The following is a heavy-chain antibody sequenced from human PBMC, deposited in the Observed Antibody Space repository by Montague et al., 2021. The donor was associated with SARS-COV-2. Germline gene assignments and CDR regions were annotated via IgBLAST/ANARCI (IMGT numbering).Heavy chain of an antibody. J-gene: IGHJ4*02. CDR2: IDWDDHK. D-gene: IGHD3-9*01. Sequence: PALVKPTQTLTLTCTFSGFSLSTSGMCVSWIRQPPGKALEWLALIDWDDHKYYSTSLKTRLTISKDTSKNQVVLTMTNMDPVDTATYYCARSHYDILTGYYTVFDYWGQGTLVTVSS. CDR1: GFSLSTSGMC. V-gene: IGHV2-70*01. CDR3: ARSHYDILTGYYTVFDY.